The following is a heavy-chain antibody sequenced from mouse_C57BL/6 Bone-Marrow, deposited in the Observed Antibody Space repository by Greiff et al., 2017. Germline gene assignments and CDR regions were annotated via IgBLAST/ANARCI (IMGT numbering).Heavy chain of an antibody. D-gene: IGHD1-1*01. CDR3: TTFITTVVATDYAMDY. CDR2: IDPENGDT. CDR1: GFTFTDDY. Sequence: VQLQQSGAELVRPGASVTLSCTASGFTFTDDYMHWVKQRPEQGLEWIGWIDPENGDTDYASKFQGKATITADTSSNTAYLQLSSLTSEDTAVYYCTTFITTVVATDYAMDYWGQGTSVTVSS. V-gene: IGHV14-4*01. J-gene: IGHJ4*01.